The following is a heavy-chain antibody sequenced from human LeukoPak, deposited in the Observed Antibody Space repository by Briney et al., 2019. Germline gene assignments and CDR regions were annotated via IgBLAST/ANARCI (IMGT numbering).Heavy chain of an antibody. D-gene: IGHD3-22*01. CDR3: ARDPKYDYYDSSGYDY. CDR2: ISSSGSTI. J-gene: IGHJ4*02. Sequence: GGSLRLSCAASGFTFSSYEMNWVRQAPGKGLEWVSYISSSGSTIYYADSVKGRFTISRDNAKNSLYLQMNSLRAEDTAVYYCARDPKYDYYDSSGYDYWGQGTLVTVSS. V-gene: IGHV3-48*03. CDR1: GFTFSSYE.